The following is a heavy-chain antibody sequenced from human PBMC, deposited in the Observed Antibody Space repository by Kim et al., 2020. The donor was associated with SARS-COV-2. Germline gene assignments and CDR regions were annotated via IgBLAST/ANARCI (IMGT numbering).Heavy chain of an antibody. J-gene: IGHJ5*02. D-gene: IGHD3-10*01. CDR3: ARGLYGSGSPFDH. Sequence: NYDQKYQGRVTSTADKSTNTAYMELTSLTSADSAIYYCARGLYGSGSPFDHWGQGTLVAVSS. V-gene: IGHV1-69*04.